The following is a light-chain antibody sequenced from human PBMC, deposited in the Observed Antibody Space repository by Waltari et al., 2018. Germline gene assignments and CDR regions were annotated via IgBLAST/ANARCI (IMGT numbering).Light chain of an antibody. J-gene: IGLJ3*02. CDR1: SSHIGSNY. V-gene: IGLV1-47*01. CDR3: AAWDDSLSGPV. Sequence: QSVLTQPPSASGTPGQRVTISCSRSSSHIGSNYVYWYQQLPGTAPHLLIYRNNQRPSGVPDRFSGSKSGTSASLAISGLRSEDEADYYCAAWDDSLSGPVFGGGTKLTVL. CDR2: RNN.